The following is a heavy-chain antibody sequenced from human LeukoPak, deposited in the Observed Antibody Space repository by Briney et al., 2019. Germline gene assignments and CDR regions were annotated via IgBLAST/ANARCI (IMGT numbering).Heavy chain of an antibody. CDR3: ARGRNIEMTTMSGGSDY. J-gene: IGHJ4*02. D-gene: IGHD5-24*01. CDR1: GYTFTDYY. Sequence: GASVKVSCKASGYTFTDYYMHWVRQAPGQGLEWMGWLIPNSGDTNYAQKFQGRVSMTRDTSISTAYMDLSDLRSDDTAVYYRARGRNIEMTTMSGGSDYWGQGTLVTVSS. CDR2: LIPNSGDT. V-gene: IGHV1-2*02.